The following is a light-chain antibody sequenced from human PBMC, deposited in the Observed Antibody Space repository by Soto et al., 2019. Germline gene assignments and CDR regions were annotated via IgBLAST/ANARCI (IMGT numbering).Light chain of an antibody. CDR1: QSVCANY. CDR2: DAS. CDR3: QQYGSSPVT. V-gene: IGKV3D-20*01. Sequence: ENVLTQSPATLSLSPGERATLSCGASQSVCANYLAWYQQRPGLAPRLLIYDASNRATGVPDRFSGSGSGTDFTLTINRLEPEDFAVYYCQQYGSSPVTFGGGTKVEIQ. J-gene: IGKJ4*01.